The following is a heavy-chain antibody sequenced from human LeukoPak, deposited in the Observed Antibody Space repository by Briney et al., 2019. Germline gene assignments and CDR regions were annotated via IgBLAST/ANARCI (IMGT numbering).Heavy chain of an antibody. D-gene: IGHD3-10*01. CDR2: ISGSGGST. CDR3: AKDRVVWFGELQFDY. J-gene: IGHJ4*02. V-gene: IGHV3-23*01. Sequence: GGSLRLSCAASGFTFSSYGMSWVRQAPGKGLEWVSAISGSGGSTYYADSVKGRFTISRDNSKNTLYLQMNSLRAEDTAVYYCAKDRVVWFGELQFDYWGQGTLVTISS. CDR1: GFTFSSYG.